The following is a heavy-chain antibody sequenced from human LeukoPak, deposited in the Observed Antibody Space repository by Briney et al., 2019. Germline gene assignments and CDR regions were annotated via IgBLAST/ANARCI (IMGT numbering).Heavy chain of an antibody. J-gene: IGHJ4*02. CDR3: TKGATLVPQGDFEY. Sequence: GGSLRLSCAASGFSFSSYALNWVRQAPGKGLEWDSGISGSGDVTYYADSVGGRLTISRDNAKNTLYLQMNSLIVEDTAIYYCTKGATLVPQGDFEYWGQGTLVTVSS. V-gene: IGHV3-23*01. CDR2: ISGSGDVT. CDR1: GFSFSSYA. D-gene: IGHD2-8*02.